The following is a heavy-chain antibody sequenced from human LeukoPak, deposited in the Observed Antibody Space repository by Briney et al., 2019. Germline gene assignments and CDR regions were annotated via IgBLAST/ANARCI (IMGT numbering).Heavy chain of an antibody. D-gene: IGHD4-17*01. CDR1: GFTFSSYA. Sequence: PGGSLRRSCAASGFTFSSYAMSWVRQAPGKGLEWVSAISGSGGSTYYADSVKGRFTISRDNSENTVYLQMSSLRAEDTAVYYCARWTTNFDYWGQGTLVTVSS. J-gene: IGHJ4*02. V-gene: IGHV3-23*01. CDR3: ARWTTNFDY. CDR2: ISGSGGST.